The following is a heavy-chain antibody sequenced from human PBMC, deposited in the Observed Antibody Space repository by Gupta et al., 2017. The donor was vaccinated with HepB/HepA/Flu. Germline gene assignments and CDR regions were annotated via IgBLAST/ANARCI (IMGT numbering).Heavy chain of an antibody. CDR1: GFTFSGFE. CDR2: ISSSGGTT. J-gene: IGHJ5*02. V-gene: IGHV3-48*03. Sequence: EVQLVESGGDLVQPGGSLRLSCAASGFTFSGFELYWVRQAPGKGLEWISYISSSGGTTKYADSVKGRFTISRDNAENSLYLRMHNLTADDTAIHYCARGFLYVGATGVWLDPWGQGTLVTVSS. CDR3: ARGFLYVGATGVWLDP. D-gene: IGHD3-16*01.